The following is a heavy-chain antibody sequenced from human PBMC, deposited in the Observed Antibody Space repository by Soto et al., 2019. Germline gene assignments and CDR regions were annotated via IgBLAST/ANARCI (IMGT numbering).Heavy chain of an antibody. CDR3: AAVDFYYGSGSRVGMDV. CDR1: GGSISSNNW. CDR2: IYHSGRN. J-gene: IGHJ6*02. V-gene: IGHV4-4*02. D-gene: IGHD3-10*01. Sequence: SETLSLTCTVSGGSISSNNWWSWLRQPPGKGLEWIGEIYHSGRNDYNPSLKSRVTISVDKSNNQFSLKLYSMTAADTAVYYCAAVDFYYGSGSRVGMDVWGQGTTVTVSS.